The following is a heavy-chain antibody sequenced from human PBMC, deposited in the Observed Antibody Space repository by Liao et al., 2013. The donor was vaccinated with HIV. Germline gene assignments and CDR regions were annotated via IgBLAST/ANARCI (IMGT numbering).Heavy chain of an antibody. J-gene: IGHJ4*02. CDR1: GGSISSYQ. CDR2: VYYSGST. Sequence: QVQLQESGPGLVKPSETLSLTCTVSGGSISSYQWTWIRQPPGKGLEWIGHVYYSGSTNYNSSLKSRVTISADTSKNQFSLKVTYVTAADTAVYYCARGGGGKGFDSWGQGIRVTVSS. CDR3: ARGGGGKGFDS. V-gene: IGHV4-59*12. D-gene: IGHD4-23*01.